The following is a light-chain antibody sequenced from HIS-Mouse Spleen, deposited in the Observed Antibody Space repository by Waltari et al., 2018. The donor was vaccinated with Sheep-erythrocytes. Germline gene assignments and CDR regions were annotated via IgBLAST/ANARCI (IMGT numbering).Light chain of an antibody. J-gene: IGLJ3*02. Sequence: SYELTQPPSVSVSPGQTASITCSGDKLGDKYACWYQQKPGQSPVLVIYQDGKRPSGIPERFSGSNSGNTATLPISGTQAMDEADYYCQAWDSSTAWVFGGGTKLTVL. V-gene: IGLV3-1*01. CDR3: QAWDSSTAWV. CDR2: QDG. CDR1: KLGDKY.